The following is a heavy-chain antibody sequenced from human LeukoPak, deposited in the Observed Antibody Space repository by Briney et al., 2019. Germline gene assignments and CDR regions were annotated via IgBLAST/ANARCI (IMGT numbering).Heavy chain of an antibody. Sequence: SETLSLTCTVSGGSISSSSYYWGWIRQPPGKGLEWIGSIYYSGSTYYNPSLKSRVTISVDTSKNQFSLKLSSVTAADTAVYYCVRRLPWFDPWGQGTLVTVSS. CDR3: VRRLPWFDP. J-gene: IGHJ5*02. CDR2: IYYSGST. D-gene: IGHD2-21*02. V-gene: IGHV4-39*01. CDR1: GGSISSSSYY.